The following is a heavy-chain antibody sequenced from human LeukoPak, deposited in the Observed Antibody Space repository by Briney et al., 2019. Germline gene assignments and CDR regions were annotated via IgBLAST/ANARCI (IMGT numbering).Heavy chain of an antibody. CDR2: ISHDGAII. Sequence: GGSLRLSCAASGFTFSRDSMNWVRQAPGKGLEWISYISHDGAIIYYADSVRGRFTISRDNARNSLYLQMHSLRAEDTAVYYCARERGHLDYWGQGTLVAVSS. V-gene: IGHV3-48*01. CDR3: ARERGHLDY. J-gene: IGHJ4*02. CDR1: GFTFSRDS.